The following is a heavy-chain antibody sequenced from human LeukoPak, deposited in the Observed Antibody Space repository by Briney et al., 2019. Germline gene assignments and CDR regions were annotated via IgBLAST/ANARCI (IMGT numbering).Heavy chain of an antibody. CDR3: ARIAGATSRGAFDI. CDR1: GGSISSYY. Sequence: KPSETLSLTCTVSGGSISSYYWSWIRQPAGKGLEWIGRIYTSGSTNYNPSLKSRVTMSVDTSKNQFSLKLSSVTAADTAVYYCARIAGATSRGAFDIWGQGTMVTVSS. J-gene: IGHJ3*02. CDR2: IYTSGST. D-gene: IGHD1-26*01. V-gene: IGHV4-4*07.